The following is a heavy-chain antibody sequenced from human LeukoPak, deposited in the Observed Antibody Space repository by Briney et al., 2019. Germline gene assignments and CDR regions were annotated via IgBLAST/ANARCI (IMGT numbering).Heavy chain of an antibody. Sequence: SETLSLTCAVYGGSFSGYFWSWIRQPPGKGLEWIGEVNYNGSNYNPSLKSRVTISVDTSKNQFSLKLSSVTAADTAVYYCARTKYGDYGFDYWGQGTLVTVSS. CDR2: VNYNGS. V-gene: IGHV4-34*01. D-gene: IGHD4-17*01. CDR1: GGSFSGYF. J-gene: IGHJ4*02. CDR3: ARTKYGDYGFDY.